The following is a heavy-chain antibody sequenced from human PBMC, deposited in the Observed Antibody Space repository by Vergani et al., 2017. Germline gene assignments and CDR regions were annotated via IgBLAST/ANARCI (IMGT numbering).Heavy chain of an antibody. CDR3: ARAGCSSTSCYTGGESGNWFDP. J-gene: IGHJ5*02. V-gene: IGHV4-34*01. CDR2: IKHSGST. D-gene: IGHD2-2*02. Sequence: QVQLQQWGAGLLKPSETLSLTCAVHGGSFSGYYWSWIRQPPGKGLEWSGEIKHSGSTNYTPSLKSRVTISVDTSKNQFSLKLSSVTAADTAVYYCARAGCSSTSCYTGGESGNWFDPGGQGTLVTVSS. CDR1: GGSFSGYY.